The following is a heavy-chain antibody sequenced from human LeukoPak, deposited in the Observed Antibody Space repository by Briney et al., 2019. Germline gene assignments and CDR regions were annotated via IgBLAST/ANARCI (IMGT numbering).Heavy chain of an antibody. CDR2: IYDSGST. J-gene: IGHJ4*02. V-gene: IGHV4-59*11. CDR3: ARGRIGGPKAPFDY. D-gene: IGHD3-16*01. Sequence: SETLSLSCTVSGGSLSNHYGSWIRQPPGKGLESIGHIYDSGSTTYNPSLRSRVTMSVDTSKSQFAVTLSSVTAANTAVYYCARGRIGGPKAPFDYWGQGTLVTVSS. CDR1: GGSLSNHY.